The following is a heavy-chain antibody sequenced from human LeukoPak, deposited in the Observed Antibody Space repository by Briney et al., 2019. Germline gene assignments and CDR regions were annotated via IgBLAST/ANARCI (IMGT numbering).Heavy chain of an antibody. J-gene: IGHJ4*02. Sequence: PGGSLRLSCTAFGFTFGDYAMSWFRQAPGKGLEWVGFIRSKAYGGTTEYAASVKGRFTISRDDSKSIAYLQMNSLKTEDTAVYYCTRGPMVSYYDSTSFDYWGQGTLVTVSS. V-gene: IGHV3-49*03. CDR3: TRGPMVSYYDSTSFDY. D-gene: IGHD3-22*01. CDR1: GFTFGDYA. CDR2: IRSKAYGGTT.